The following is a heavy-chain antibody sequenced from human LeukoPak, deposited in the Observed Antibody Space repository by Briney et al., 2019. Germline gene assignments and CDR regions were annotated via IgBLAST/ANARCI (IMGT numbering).Heavy chain of an antibody. Sequence: SETLSLTCTVSGGSISSSIYYWGWIRQPPGKGLEWIGSIYYSGSTYYNPSLKSRVIISVDTSKNQFSLKLSSVTAADTAVYYCARVYDSSGYTIGPWGQGTLVTVSS. V-gene: IGHV4-39*01. CDR2: IYYSGST. CDR1: GGSISSSIYY. J-gene: IGHJ5*02. D-gene: IGHD3-22*01. CDR3: ARVYDSSGYTIGP.